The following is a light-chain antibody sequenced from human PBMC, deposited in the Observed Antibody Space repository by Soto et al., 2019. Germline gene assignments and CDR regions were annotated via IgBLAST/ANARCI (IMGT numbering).Light chain of an antibody. J-gene: IGLJ2*01. CDR2: LNSDGSL. CDR3: QTWGPGFRV. V-gene: IGLV4-69*01. CDR1: SGHSTYS. Sequence: VLTQSPSASASLGASVRLTCPLSSGHSTYSIAWHQQQPEKGPRFLMNLNSDGSLSKGDGIPDRFSGSTSGAERYLTISSLQSEDEADYYCQTWGPGFRVFGGGTKLTVL.